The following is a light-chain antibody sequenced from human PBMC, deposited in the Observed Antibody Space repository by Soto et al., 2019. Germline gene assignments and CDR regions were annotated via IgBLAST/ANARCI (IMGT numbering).Light chain of an antibody. CDR3: QQYNNWPPWT. CDR2: GAS. Sequence: ELVLTQSPATLSVSPGERATLSCRASQSVSSNLAWYQQKPGQAPRLLISGASTRATGIPARFSGSGSGTEFTLTISSLQSEDFAVYYCQQYNNWPPWTFGQGTKV. J-gene: IGKJ1*01. CDR1: QSVSSN. V-gene: IGKV3-15*01.